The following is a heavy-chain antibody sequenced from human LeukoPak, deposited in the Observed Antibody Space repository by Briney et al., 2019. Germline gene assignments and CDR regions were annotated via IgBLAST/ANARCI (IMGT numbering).Heavy chain of an antibody. CDR3: AVSLVGATPFDY. CDR2: INHSGST. V-gene: IGHV4-34*08. CDR1: GFTVSSNY. J-gene: IGHJ4*02. D-gene: IGHD1-26*01. Sequence: PGGSLRLSCAASGFTVSSNYMSWIRQPPGKGLEWIGEINHSGSTNYNPSLKSRVTISVDTSKNQFSLKLSSVTAADTAVYYCAVSLVGATPFDYWGQGTLVTVSS.